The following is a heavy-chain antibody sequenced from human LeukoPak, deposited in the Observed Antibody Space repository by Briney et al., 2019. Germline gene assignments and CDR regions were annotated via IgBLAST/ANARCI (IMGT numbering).Heavy chain of an antibody. CDR2: IFPGDSDT. CDR1: GYSFAAYW. J-gene: IGHJ4*02. V-gene: IGHV5-51*01. Sequence: GESLKISCKGSGYSFAAYWIGWVRAMAGKGLEWMWSIFPGDSDTRYSPSFQGQVTISADKSISTAYLQWSSLKASDTAMYYCARRDGYNSFDYWGQGTLVTVSS. D-gene: IGHD5-24*01. CDR3: ARRDGYNSFDY.